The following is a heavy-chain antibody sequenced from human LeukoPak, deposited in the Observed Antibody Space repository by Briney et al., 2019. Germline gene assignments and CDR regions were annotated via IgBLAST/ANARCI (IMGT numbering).Heavy chain of an antibody. J-gene: IGHJ4*02. CDR1: VFIFSTYG. CDR2: IWYYGSNK. V-gene: IGHV3-33*06. CDR3: AKDRDTAMEIDY. D-gene: IGHD5-18*01. Sequence: PGRSLRLSCAASVFIFSTYGMHWVRQAPVKGLEWVAVIWYYGSNKYYADSVKRLFTISRDNSKNTLYLKMNRLRAEDTAVYYCAKDRDTAMEIDYWGQGTLVTVSS.